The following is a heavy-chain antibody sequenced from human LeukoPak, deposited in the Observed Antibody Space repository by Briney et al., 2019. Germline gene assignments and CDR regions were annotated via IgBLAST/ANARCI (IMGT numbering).Heavy chain of an antibody. CDR3: ARGEGGPYRSSFYTPFYFDY. CDR2: INPDSGGT. CDR1: GYTFIGYY. V-gene: IGHV1-2*02. J-gene: IGHJ4*02. D-gene: IGHD6-13*01. Sequence: ASVKVSCKASGYTFIGYYMHWVRQAPGQGLEWMGWINPDSGGTDYAEKFQGRVTMTRDTSISTTYAEVNTLRSDDTAVYYCARGEGGPYRSSFYTPFYFDYWGQGTLVTVSS.